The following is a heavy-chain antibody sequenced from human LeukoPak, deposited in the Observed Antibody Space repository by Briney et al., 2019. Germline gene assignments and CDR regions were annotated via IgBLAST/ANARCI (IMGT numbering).Heavy chain of an antibody. CDR3: ARDSGWELQHFYFDH. J-gene: IGHJ4*02. V-gene: IGHV1-18*01. D-gene: IGHD1-26*01. CDR1: GYTFNSYG. Sequence: GASVKVSCKASGYTFNSYGINWVRQAPGQGLEWMGWISVYNGQTNYAHKFQGRVTMTTDTSTRTVYKELRSLRSDDTAVYYCARDSGWELQHFYFDHWGQGTLVTVSA. CDR2: ISVYNGQT.